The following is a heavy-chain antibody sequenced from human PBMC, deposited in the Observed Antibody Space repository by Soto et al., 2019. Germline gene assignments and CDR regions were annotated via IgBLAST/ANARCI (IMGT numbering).Heavy chain of an antibody. CDR1: GDSISSYY. V-gene: IGHV4-59*01. CDR2: IHYTGNT. D-gene: IGHD2-2*01. Sequence: QVQLQESGPGLVKPSETLSLTCTVSGDSISSYYWSWIRQPPGKGLEWIGYIHYTGNTNHNPSLKSRVIISVDTSQNQFSLKLSAVTAADTAVYYCARDRTSVNWYFDLWGRGTLVSVSS. CDR3: ARDRTSVNWYFDL. J-gene: IGHJ2*01.